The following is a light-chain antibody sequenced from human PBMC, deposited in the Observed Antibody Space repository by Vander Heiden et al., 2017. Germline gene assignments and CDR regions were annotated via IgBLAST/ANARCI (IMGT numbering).Light chain of an antibody. CDR3: QQYGSSPVT. Sequence: EIELTQSPGTLSFSPGERSTLSCTASPSVRRCYLDWYPQKPGQGPRLLIYGASSRATGIPDRFSGSGSGTDFTLTISRLEPEDFAVYYCQQYGSSPVTFGQGTKLEIK. CDR2: GAS. J-gene: IGKJ2*01. V-gene: IGKV3-20*01. CDR1: PSVRRCY.